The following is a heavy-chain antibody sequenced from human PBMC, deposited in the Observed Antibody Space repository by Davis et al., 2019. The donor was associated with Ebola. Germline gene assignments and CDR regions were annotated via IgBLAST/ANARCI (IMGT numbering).Heavy chain of an antibody. CDR3: ARSGYTGYDPRINFDF. CDR2: IYYSGST. V-gene: IGHV4-59*08. CDR1: GGSISSYY. Sequence: MPSETLSLTCTVPGGSISSYYWSWTRQPPGKGLEWIGYIYYSGSTDYNPSLKSRVTISLDTSKNQFSLKLNSVTAADTAMYYCARSGYTGYDPRINFDFWGQGTLVTVSS. D-gene: IGHD5-12*01. J-gene: IGHJ4*02.